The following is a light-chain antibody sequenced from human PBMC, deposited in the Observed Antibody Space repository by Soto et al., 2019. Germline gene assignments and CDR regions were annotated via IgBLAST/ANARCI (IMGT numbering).Light chain of an antibody. CDR1: QSISSW. Sequence: DIQMTQSPSTLSASVGDRVPITCRASQSISSWLAWYQQKPGKAPKLLIYKEYSLESGVPSRFIGSGSGTEYNLTISSRQPDDYATYYCQQYKSYSGTLGEGTKVEIK. CDR2: KEY. V-gene: IGKV1-5*03. CDR3: QQYKSYSGT. J-gene: IGKJ1*01.